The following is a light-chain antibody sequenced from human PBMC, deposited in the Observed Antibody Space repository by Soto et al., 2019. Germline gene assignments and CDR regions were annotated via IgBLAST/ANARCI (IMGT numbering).Light chain of an antibody. CDR2: KAS. Sequence: DSQMTQSPSTLSASVGDRVTITCRASQSISSWLAWYQQKPGKAPKLLIYKASSLESGVPSRFSGSGSGTEFTLTISSLQPDDFATYYCQQYNSYWTFGQGTKGEIK. CDR3: QQYNSYWT. CDR1: QSISSW. V-gene: IGKV1-5*03. J-gene: IGKJ1*01.